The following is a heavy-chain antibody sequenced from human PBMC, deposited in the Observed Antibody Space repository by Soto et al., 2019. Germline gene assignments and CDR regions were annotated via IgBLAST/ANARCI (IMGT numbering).Heavy chain of an antibody. CDR2: ISFDGNNK. Sequence: QVQLVESGEGVVQPGRSLRLSCAASGFTFSSYTMHWVRQAPGKGLEWVTLISFDGNNKYSADSVKGRFTISRDNSKNTLYLQINSLRTEDTAVYYCARGAGILGAGTSFDYWGQGTLVTVSS. CDR1: GFTFSSYT. V-gene: IGHV3-30-3*01. J-gene: IGHJ4*02. CDR3: ARGAGILGAGTSFDY. D-gene: IGHD6-19*01.